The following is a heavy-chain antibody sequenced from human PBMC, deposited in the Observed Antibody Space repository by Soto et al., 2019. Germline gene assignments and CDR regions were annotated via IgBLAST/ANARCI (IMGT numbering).Heavy chain of an antibody. CDR2: IIPVFGTG. V-gene: IGHV1-69*06. D-gene: IGHD5-18*01. Sequence: QVQLVQSGAEVKKHGSSVKVYCKASGGTFSSYAISWVRQAPGQGLEWMGGIIPVFGTGIYAQKFQGRVTITAYKSTNTAYMELSSLRSEDTAVYFCARVGGTGGYTYGLDYWGQGDLVTVSS. J-gene: IGHJ4*02. CDR3: ARVGGTGGYTYGLDY. CDR1: GGTFSSYA.